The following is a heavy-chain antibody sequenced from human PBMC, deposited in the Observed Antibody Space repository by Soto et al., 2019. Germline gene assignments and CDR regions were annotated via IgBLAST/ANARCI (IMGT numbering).Heavy chain of an antibody. CDR3: ARVRYYYGSGSSLRRWFDP. D-gene: IGHD3-10*01. Sequence: PSETLSLTCTVSGGSISSGGYYWSWIRQHPGKGLEWIGYIYYSGSTYYNPSLKSRVTISVDTSKNQFSLKLSSVTAADTAVYYCARVRYYYGSGSSLRRWFDPWGQGTLVTVSS. J-gene: IGHJ5*02. V-gene: IGHV4-31*03. CDR1: GGSISSGGYY. CDR2: IYYSGST.